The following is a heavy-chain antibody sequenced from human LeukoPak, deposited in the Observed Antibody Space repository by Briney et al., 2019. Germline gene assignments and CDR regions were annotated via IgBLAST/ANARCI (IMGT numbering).Heavy chain of an antibody. CDR1: VYTFTGYY. CDR3: ATLYFYDSSGYPFDY. D-gene: IGHD3-22*01. J-gene: IGHJ4*02. V-gene: IGHV1-2*06. CDR2: INPNSGGT. Sequence: ASVKVSSKASVYTFTGYYMHWVRQAPGQGREWMGRINPNSGGTNYAQKFQGRVTMTRDTSISTAYMELSRLRSDDTAVYYCATLYFYDSSGYPFDYWGQGTLVTVSS.